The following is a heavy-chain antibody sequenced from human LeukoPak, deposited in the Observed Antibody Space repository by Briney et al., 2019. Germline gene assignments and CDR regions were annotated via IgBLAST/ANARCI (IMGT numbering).Heavy chain of an antibody. J-gene: IGHJ4*02. V-gene: IGHV3-7*03. Sequence: GGSLRLSCAASGFTFSAYWMSWVRQAPGKGLEWVANIKQDGGDKYYVDSVKGRFTISRDNAKNSLSLQMNSLSAEDTAVYYCARKTVVGSYFDYWGQGTPVTVSS. CDR2: IKQDGGDK. CDR1: GFTFSAYW. CDR3: ARKTVVGSYFDY. D-gene: IGHD4-23*01.